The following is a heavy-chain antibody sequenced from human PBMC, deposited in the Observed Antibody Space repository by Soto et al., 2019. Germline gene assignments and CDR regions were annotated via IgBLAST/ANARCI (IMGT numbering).Heavy chain of an antibody. Sequence: QVLLQESGPGLLNPSQTLSLTCTVSGESRSGGVDYWSWIRQSAGGGLEWIGYVFHTGRTSYNPSLKSRVTISADTSKNQFSLRLTSLTAADTAVYYCAKTTAGRGYFDPWGHGSPVTVSS. CDR3: AKTTAGRGYFDP. CDR2: VFHTGRT. CDR1: GESRSGGVDY. V-gene: IGHV4-31*03. D-gene: IGHD4-17*01. J-gene: IGHJ4*01.